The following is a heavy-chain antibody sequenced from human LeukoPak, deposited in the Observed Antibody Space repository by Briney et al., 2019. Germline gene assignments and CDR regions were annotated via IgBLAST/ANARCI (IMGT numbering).Heavy chain of an antibody. V-gene: IGHV3-21*01. J-gene: IGHJ4*02. Sequence: GGSLRLSCAASGFTFSSYSMNWVRQAPGKGLEWVSSISSSSSYIYYADSVKGRFTISRDNAKNSLYLQMNSLRAEDTAVYYCARDLTVGATVRYFDYWGQGTLSPSPQ. CDR3: ARDLTVGATVRYFDY. CDR1: GFTFSSYS. CDR2: ISSSSSYI. D-gene: IGHD1-26*01.